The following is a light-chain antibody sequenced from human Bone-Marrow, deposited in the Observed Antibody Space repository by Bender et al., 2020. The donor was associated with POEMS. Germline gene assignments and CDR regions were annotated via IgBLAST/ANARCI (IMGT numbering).Light chain of an antibody. CDR3: YSYAGNYNWV. Sequence: QSALTQPASVSGPPGQSITISCTGTSNDVGSYNLVSWYQQHPGKAPKLMIYEGSRRPSGVPDRFSGSKSDNTASLTVSGLQAEDEADYYCYSYAGNYNWVFGGGTKLTVL. CDR1: SNDVGSYNL. J-gene: IGLJ3*02. V-gene: IGLV2-23*01. CDR2: EGS.